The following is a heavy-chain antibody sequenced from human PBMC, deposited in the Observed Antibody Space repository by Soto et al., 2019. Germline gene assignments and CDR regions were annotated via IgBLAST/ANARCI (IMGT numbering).Heavy chain of an antibody. CDR3: ARDQPDYYYYYYMDV. Sequence: SGGSLRLSCAASGFTFISYWMSWVLQAPGKGLEWVANIKQDGSEKYYVDPVKGRFTISRDNAKNSLYLQMNSLRAEDTAVYYCARDQPDYYYYYYMDVWGKGTTVTVSS. V-gene: IGHV3-7*01. CDR2: IKQDGSEK. CDR1: GFTFISYW. J-gene: IGHJ6*03.